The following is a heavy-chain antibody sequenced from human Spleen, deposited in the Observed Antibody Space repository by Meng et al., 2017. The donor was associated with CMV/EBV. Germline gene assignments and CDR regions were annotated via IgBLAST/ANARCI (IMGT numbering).Heavy chain of an antibody. Sequence: SGYYWDWIRQPPEKGLEWIEEINHSGSTSYNPSLKNRVTISVDTSKNQFSLKLSSVTAADTAVYYCARKRYCRSTSCSIYLRGFDYWGQGTLVTVSS. CDR2: INHSGST. CDR3: ARKRYCRSTSCSIYLRGFDY. J-gene: IGHJ4*02. V-gene: IGHV4-34*01. CDR1: SGYY. D-gene: IGHD2-2*01.